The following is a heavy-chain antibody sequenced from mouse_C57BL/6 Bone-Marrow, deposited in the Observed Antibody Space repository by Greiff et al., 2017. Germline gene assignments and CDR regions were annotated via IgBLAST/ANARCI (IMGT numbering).Heavy chain of an antibody. J-gene: IGHJ3*01. Sequence: VQLQQSGPELVQPGASVKISCKASGYTFTDYYMNWVKQSHGKSLEWIGDINPNNGGTSYNQKFKGKATLTVDKSSSTAYMELRSLTSEDSAVYYCARNWDLAYWGQGTLVTVSA. CDR1: GYTFTDYY. V-gene: IGHV1-26*01. CDR3: ARNWDLAY. CDR2: INPNNGGT. D-gene: IGHD4-1*01.